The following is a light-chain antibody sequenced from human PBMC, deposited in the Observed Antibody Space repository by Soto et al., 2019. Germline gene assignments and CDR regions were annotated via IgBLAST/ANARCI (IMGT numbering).Light chain of an antibody. CDR2: EDS. CDR3: SSYNSSSTCYV. J-gene: IGLJ1*01. CDR1: SSDVGGYNY. Sequence: QSALTQPASVSGSPGQSITISCTGTSSDVGGYNYVSWYQQHPGKAPKLLIYEDSNRPSGVSNRFSGSKSGTTASLTISGLQAEDEADYYCSSYNSSSTCYVFGTGTKVTVL. V-gene: IGLV2-14*01.